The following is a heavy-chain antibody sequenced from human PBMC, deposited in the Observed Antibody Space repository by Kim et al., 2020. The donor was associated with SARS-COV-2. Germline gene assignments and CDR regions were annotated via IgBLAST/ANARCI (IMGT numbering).Heavy chain of an antibody. CDR2: ISNSGGST. CDR3: AKVVGSTSLTGMAV. V-gene: IGHV3-23*01. CDR1: GFTFSSHA. J-gene: IGHJ6*02. Sequence: GGSLRLSCAASGFTFSSHAMSWVRQASGKGLEWVSGISNSGGSTYYADSVKGRFTISRDNSQNTLFLQMNSLRAEETAEYYCAKVVGSTSLTGMAVWGQG. D-gene: IGHD2-15*01.